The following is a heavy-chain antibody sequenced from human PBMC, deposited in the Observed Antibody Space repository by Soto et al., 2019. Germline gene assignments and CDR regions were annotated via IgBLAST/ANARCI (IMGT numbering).Heavy chain of an antibody. J-gene: IGHJ6*02. CDR1: GGSISGSSYY. D-gene: IGHD5-12*01. Sequence: SETLSLTCTVSGGSISGSSYYWGWIRQPPGKGLEWIGSIYYSGSTYYNPSLKSRVTISVDTSKNQFSLKLSSVTAADTAVYYCARHRGYGDYYGMDVWGQGTTVTVSS. V-gene: IGHV4-39*01. CDR3: ARHRGYGDYYGMDV. CDR2: IYYSGST.